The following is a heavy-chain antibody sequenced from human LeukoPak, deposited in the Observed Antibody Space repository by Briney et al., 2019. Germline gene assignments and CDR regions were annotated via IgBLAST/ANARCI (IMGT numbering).Heavy chain of an antibody. D-gene: IGHD5-12*01. V-gene: IGHV4-38-2*02. CDR1: GYSISSGYY. Sequence: SETLSLTCTVSGYSISSGYYWGWSRQPPGKGREGIGSNYHSGTTYYNPTLKRRVTISVDTSKNQFSLRLSSVTAADTAVYYCARGTSTIVATFSYWGQGTLVTVSS. CDR2: NYHSGTT. CDR3: ARGTSTIVATFSY. J-gene: IGHJ4*02.